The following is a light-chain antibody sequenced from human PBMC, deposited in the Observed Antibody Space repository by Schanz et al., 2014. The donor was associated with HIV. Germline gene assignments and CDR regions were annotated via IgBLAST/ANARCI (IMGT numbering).Light chain of an antibody. CDR2: DGS. Sequence: DIQMTQSPPSLSASLGARVTITCRASENVRTYVNWYQQKPGKAPNLLVYDGSTPQSGVPSRFSGRASGTDFTLTITSVQPDDFATYYYQQAYDPPFTFGGGTKV. V-gene: IGKV1-39*01. CDR3: QQAYDPPFT. CDR1: ENVRTY. J-gene: IGKJ4*01.